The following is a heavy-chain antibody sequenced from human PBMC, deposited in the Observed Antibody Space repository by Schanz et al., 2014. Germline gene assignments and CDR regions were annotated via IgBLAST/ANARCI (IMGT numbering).Heavy chain of an antibody. CDR2: ISYDGINK. CDR3: ARVRPGFAIDP. Sequence: QVHLVESGGGVVQPGRSLRLSCAASGFTFSSYPMHWVRQAPGKGLEWVALISYDGINKYYADSVKGRFTISRDNSKNTLYLQMNSLRVEDTAVYYCARVRPGFAIDPWGQGTLVTVSS. D-gene: IGHD6-25*01. V-gene: IGHV3-30*04. J-gene: IGHJ5*02. CDR1: GFTFSSYP.